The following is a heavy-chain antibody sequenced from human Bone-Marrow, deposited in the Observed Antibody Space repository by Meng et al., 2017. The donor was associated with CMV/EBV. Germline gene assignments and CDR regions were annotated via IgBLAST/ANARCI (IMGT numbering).Heavy chain of an antibody. CDR2: IIPILGIA. J-gene: IGHJ6*02. CDR3: ARDTGDCSSSSCYTWRDYYYYGMDV. Sequence: ASVKVSCKASGGTYSSYAISWVRQAPGQGLEWMGGIIPILGIANYAQKFQGRVTITADKSTSTAYMELSSLRSEDTAVYYCARDTGDCSSSSCYTWRDYYYYGMDVWGQGTTVTVSS. D-gene: IGHD2-2*02. CDR1: GGTYSSYA. V-gene: IGHV1-69*10.